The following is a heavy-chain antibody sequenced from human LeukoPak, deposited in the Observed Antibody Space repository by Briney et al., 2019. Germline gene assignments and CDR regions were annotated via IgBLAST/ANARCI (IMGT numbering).Heavy chain of an antibody. V-gene: IGHV4-61*01. CDR1: GGSVSFGSYY. CDR2: IYYSGST. J-gene: IGHJ4*02. Sequence: PAETLSLTCLVSGGSVSFGSYYWSWLRQPPGTGLEWIGYIYYSGSTNYNPSLKSRVTIPVDTSKNQFSLKLSSVTAADTAVYYCARVVYGSGWSRVDYWGQGTLVTVSS. D-gene: IGHD6-19*01. CDR3: ARVVYGSGWSRVDY.